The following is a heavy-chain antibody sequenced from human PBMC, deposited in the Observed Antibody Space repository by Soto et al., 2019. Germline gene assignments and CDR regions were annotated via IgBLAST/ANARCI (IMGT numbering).Heavy chain of an antibody. V-gene: IGHV3-30-3*01. CDR2: ISYDGSNK. CDR1: GFTFSSYA. D-gene: IGHD6-19*01. CDR3: ARNRNGSYGDFDS. J-gene: IGHJ4*02. Sequence: PVGSLRLSCAASGFTFSSYAMHWVRQAPGKGLEWVAVISYDGSNKYYADSVKGRFTISRDNSKNTLYLQTNSLRAEDTAVYYCARNRNGSYGDFDSWGPGTLVTVSS.